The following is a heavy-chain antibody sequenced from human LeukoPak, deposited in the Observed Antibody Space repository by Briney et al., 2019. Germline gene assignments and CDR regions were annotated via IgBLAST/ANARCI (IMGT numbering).Heavy chain of an antibody. CDR1: GGSFTDYY. V-gene: IGHV4-34*01. Sequence: PSETLSLTCAISGGSFTDYYWSWIRQPPGKGLEWIGDLNHSGSTNYNPSLKSRVTISLDTSKNHFSLKLSSVTAADTAVYYCASSTSGRGDFDYWGQGTLVTVSS. CDR3: ASSTSGRGDFDY. D-gene: IGHD2-2*01. J-gene: IGHJ4*02. CDR2: LNHSGST.